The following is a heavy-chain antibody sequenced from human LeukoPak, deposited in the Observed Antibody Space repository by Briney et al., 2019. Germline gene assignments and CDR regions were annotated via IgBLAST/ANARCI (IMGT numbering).Heavy chain of an antibody. CDR3: AKGGVVVVAATFFDY. J-gene: IGHJ4*02. Sequence: GGSLRLSCAASGFTFSSYGMSWVRQAPGKGLEWVSAISGSGGSTYYADSVKGRFTISRDNSKSTLYLQMNSLRAEDTAVYYCAKGGVVVVAATFFDYWGQGTLVTVSS. V-gene: IGHV3-23*01. D-gene: IGHD2-15*01. CDR1: GFTFSSYG. CDR2: ISGSGGST.